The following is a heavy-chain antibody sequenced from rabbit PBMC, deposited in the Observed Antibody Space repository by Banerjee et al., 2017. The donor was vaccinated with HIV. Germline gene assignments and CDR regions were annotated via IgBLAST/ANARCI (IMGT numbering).Heavy chain of an antibody. J-gene: IGHJ4*01. CDR1: GFDLSSSYW. D-gene: IGHD1-1*01. V-gene: IGHV1S45*01. Sequence: QEQLEESGGGLVKPEGSLTVTCKASGFDLSSSYWMNWVRQAPGKGLEWIARIYGGSSDTAGYASWAKGRFTISKSSSTTVTLQLNSLTAADTATYFCARWVFASGSGDYAGSLNLWGPGTLVTVS. CDR3: ARWVFASGSGDYAGSLNL. CDR2: IYGGSSDTA.